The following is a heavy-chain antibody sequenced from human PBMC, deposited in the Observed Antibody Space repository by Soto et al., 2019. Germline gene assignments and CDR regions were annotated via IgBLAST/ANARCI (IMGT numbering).Heavy chain of an antibody. CDR2: IYYSGST. V-gene: IGHV4-39*01. CDR3: ARHRSRPIRVDY. Sequence: QLQLQESGPGLVKPSETLSLTCTVSGGSISSSSYYWGWIRQPPGKGLEWIGSIYYSGSTYYNPSLKSRVTISVDTSKNQFSLKLSSVTAADTAVYYCARHRSRPIRVDYWGQGTLVTVSS. CDR1: GGSISSSSYY. J-gene: IGHJ4*02. D-gene: IGHD6-13*01.